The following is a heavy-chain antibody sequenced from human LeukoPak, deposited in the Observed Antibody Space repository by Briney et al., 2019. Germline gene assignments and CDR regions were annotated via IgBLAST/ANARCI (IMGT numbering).Heavy chain of an antibody. CDR2: IYYSGST. J-gene: IGHJ4*02. V-gene: IGHV4-59*01. Sequence: SETLSLTCAVYGGSFSGYYWSWIRQPPGKGLEWIGYIYYSGSTNYNPSLKSRVTISVDTSKNQFSLKLSSVTAADTAMYYCARVSGYDWESFYDYWGQGSLVTVSS. CDR3: ARVSGYDWESFYDY. CDR1: GGSFSGYY. D-gene: IGHD5-12*01.